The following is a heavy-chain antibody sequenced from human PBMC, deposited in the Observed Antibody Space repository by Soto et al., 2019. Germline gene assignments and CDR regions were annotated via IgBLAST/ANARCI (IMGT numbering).Heavy chain of an antibody. CDR2: IVVGSGNT. J-gene: IGHJ4*02. D-gene: IGHD3-10*01. Sequence: SVKVSCKASGFTFTSSAVQWVRQARGQRLEWIGWIVVGSGNTNYAQKFQERVTITRDMSTSTAYMELSSLRSEDTAVYYCAAASERSGSYCDCGQGTLVAVSS. CDR1: GFTFTSSA. CDR3: AAASERSGSYCD. V-gene: IGHV1-58*01.